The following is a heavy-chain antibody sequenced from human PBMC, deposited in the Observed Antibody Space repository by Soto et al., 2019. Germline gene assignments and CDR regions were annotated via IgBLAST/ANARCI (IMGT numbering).Heavy chain of an antibody. Sequence: DVQLLESGGGLVQPEGSLRLSCAASGFTFSSYAMGWVRQGPGKGLERVAVVSIGGSTHYADSVRGRFTISRDNSKNTLYLQINSLTAEDTAVYFCAKRRGAGGHFDYWGQGALVTISS. CDR2: VSIGGST. CDR3: AKRRGAGGHFDY. J-gene: IGHJ4*02. CDR1: GFTFSSYA. D-gene: IGHD2-15*01. V-gene: IGHV3-23*01.